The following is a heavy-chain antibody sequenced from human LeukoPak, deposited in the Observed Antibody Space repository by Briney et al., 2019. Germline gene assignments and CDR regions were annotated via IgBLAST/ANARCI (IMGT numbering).Heavy chain of an antibody. V-gene: IGHV3-23*01. CDR2: ISGSGGST. J-gene: IGHJ4*02. D-gene: IGHD3-3*01. CDR1: GFTFSSYA. CDR3: AKRGGRNDFWSGYYTGVDY. Sequence: PGGSLRLSCAASGFTFSSYAMSWVRQAPGKGLEWVSAISGSGGSTYYADSVKGRFTISRDNSKNTLYLQMNSLRAEDTAVYYCAKRGGRNDFWSGYYTGVDYWGQGTLVTVSS.